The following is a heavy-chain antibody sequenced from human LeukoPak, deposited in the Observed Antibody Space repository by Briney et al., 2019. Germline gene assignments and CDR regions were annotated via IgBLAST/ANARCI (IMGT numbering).Heavy chain of an antibody. D-gene: IGHD5/OR15-5a*01. CDR2: IIPIIDIT. CDR3: AREPVSEDNWPDP. CDR1: GGTFSSYA. J-gene: IGHJ5*02. V-gene: IGHV1-69*04. Sequence: ASVKVSCKASGGTFSSYAISWVRQAPGQGLEWMGRIIPIIDITNYAQNFQGRVTITADKSTSTAYMELSSLRSEDTAVYYCAREPVSEDNWPDPWGQGTLVTVSS.